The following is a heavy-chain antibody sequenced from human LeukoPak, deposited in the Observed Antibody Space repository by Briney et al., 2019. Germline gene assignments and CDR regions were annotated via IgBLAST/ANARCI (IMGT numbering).Heavy chain of an antibody. CDR3: ATPDVRGWYRPMDV. CDR2: IYYTGST. Sequence: SETLSLTCTVSGGSIRNTSYYWGWIRQPPGKGLEWIGSIYYTGSTYYNPSLKSRVTISVDTSKNQFSLRLSSVTAADTAVYYCATPDVRGWYRPMDVWGQGTTVTVSS. V-gene: IGHV4-39*01. J-gene: IGHJ6*02. D-gene: IGHD6-19*01. CDR1: GGSIRNTSYY.